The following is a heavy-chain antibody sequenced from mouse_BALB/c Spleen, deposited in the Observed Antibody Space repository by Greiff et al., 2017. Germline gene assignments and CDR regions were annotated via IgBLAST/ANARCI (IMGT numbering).Heavy chain of an antibody. D-gene: IGHD3-3*01. CDR2: ISSGGSYT. CDR1: GFTFSSYG. CDR3: ARRGDVDAMDY. V-gene: IGHV5-6*01. Sequence: EVQGVESGGDLVKPGGSLKLSCAASGFTFSSYGMSWVRQTPDKRLEWVATISSGGSYTYYPDSVKGRFTISRDNAKNTLYLQMSSLKSEDTAMYYCARRGDVDAMDYWGQGTSVTVSS. J-gene: IGHJ4*01.